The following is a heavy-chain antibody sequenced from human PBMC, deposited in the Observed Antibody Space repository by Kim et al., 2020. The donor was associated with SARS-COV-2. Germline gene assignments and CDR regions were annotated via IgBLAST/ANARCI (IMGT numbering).Heavy chain of an antibody. CDR3: ARAKSYYNYGMDV. Sequence: SETLSLTCAVSGAVSGDSFNSGNWWTWVRQSPGKGLEWIGEVYHSGSTNYNPYLKSRVTISVDKSRNQFSLRLSSVTAADTAVYYCARAKSYYNYGMDVWSQGTSVTVAS. CDR2: VYHSGST. D-gene: IGHD5-12*01. J-gene: IGHJ6*02. V-gene: IGHV4-4*02. CDR1: GDSFNSGNW.